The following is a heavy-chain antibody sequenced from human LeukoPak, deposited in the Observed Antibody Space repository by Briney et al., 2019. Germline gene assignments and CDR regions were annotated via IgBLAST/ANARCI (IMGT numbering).Heavy chain of an antibody. J-gene: IGHJ4*02. CDR1: GFTFSSYS. Sequence: GGSLRLSCAASGFTFSSYSMNWVRQAPGKGLEWVSSISSSSYIYYADSVKGRFTISRDNAKNSLYLQMDSLRTEDTAIYYCARVPIVIVPAAALYFDYWGQGTLVSVSS. CDR3: ARVPIVIVPAAALYFDY. V-gene: IGHV3-21*04. CDR2: ISSSSYI. D-gene: IGHD2-2*01.